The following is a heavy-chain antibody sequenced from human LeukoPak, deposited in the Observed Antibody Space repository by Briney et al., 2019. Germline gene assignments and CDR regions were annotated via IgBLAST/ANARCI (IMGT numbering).Heavy chain of an antibody. CDR3: ARIQYYFDSSGYYPYFDY. Sequence: PSQTLSLTCTVSSGSISSDSSYWSWIRQPAGKGLEWIGRIYSSGSTNYNPSLKSRVTISVDTSKNQFSLNLTSVTAADTAVYFCARIQYYFDSSGYYPYFDYWGQGTLVTVSS. CDR2: IYSSGST. D-gene: IGHD3-22*01. CDR1: SGSISSDSSY. J-gene: IGHJ4*02. V-gene: IGHV4-61*02.